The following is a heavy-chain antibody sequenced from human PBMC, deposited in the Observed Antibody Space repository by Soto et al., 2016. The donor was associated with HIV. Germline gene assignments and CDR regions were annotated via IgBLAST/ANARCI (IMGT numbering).Heavy chain of an antibody. CDR3: ARGGALDY. J-gene: IGHJ4*02. V-gene: IGHV1-8*01. D-gene: IGHD3-10*01. Sequence: QVQLVQSGAEVKKPGASVRVSCKASRYIFTSYDINWVRQASGQGLEWMGWVNPNSGNTGYAQKFQGRVTITRNTSISTAYMELTSLTYDDTAVYYCARGGALDYWGRGTLVTVSS. CDR2: VNPNSGNT. CDR1: RYIFTSYD.